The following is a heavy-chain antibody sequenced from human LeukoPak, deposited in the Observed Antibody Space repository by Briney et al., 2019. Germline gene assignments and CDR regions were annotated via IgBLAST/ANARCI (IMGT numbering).Heavy chain of an antibody. V-gene: IGHV3-30-3*01. Sequence: PGRSLRLSCAASGFTFSAYAMHWVRQAPGKGLEWVAVISYDGSNKYYADSVKGRFTISRDNSKNTVYLQMNSLRVEDTAVYYCARYLGYNRFDPWGQGTLVTVSS. CDR1: GFTFSAYA. J-gene: IGHJ5*02. CDR2: ISYDGSNK. CDR3: ARYLGYNRFDP. D-gene: IGHD2-15*01.